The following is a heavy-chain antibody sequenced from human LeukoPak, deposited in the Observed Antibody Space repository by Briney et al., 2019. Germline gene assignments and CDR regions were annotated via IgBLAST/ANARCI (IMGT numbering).Heavy chain of an antibody. J-gene: IGHJ4*02. D-gene: IGHD4-23*01. V-gene: IGHV3-23*01. Sequence: GGSLRLSCAASGYTFSTSAMNWVRQAPAKGLEWVGRVNAGGSSTYYADSVKGRFTISRDTSRNTVYLEMSSLRAEDTAVYYCAKGLVVTLDSWGQRTLVSLSS. CDR3: AKGLVVTLDS. CDR2: VNAGGSST. CDR1: GYTFSTSA.